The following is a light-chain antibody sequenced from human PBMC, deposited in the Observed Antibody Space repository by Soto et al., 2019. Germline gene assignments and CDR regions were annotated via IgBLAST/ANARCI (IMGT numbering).Light chain of an antibody. CDR1: SSNIGANP. V-gene: IGLV1-44*01. CDR2: NND. CDR3: EAWDDSLYGAV. J-gene: IGLJ2*01. Sequence: QAVVTHPPSASGTPGQRVTISCSGSSSNIGANPINWYQQLPGTAPKLLIYNNDQRPSGVPDRFSASKSGTSASLAISGLQSEDEADYYCEAWDDSLYGAVLGGGTKLTVL.